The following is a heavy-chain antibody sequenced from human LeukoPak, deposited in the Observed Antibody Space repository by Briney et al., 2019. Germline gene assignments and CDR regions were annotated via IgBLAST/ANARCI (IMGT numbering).Heavy chain of an antibody. CDR3: ARDSQQWLTAPDHY. Sequence: GGSLRLSCAASGFTFRSYGMSWVRQTPGKGLEWVSGISGSSGGTYYADSVKGRFTISRDNSKNTLYLQMNSLRAEDTAVYYCARDSQQWLTAPDHYWGQGTLVTVSS. J-gene: IGHJ4*02. CDR2: ISGSSGGT. CDR1: GFTFRSYG. V-gene: IGHV3-23*01. D-gene: IGHD6-19*01.